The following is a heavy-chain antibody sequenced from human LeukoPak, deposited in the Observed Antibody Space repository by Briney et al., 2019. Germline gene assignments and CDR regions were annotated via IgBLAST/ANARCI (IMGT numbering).Heavy chain of an antibody. V-gene: IGHV3-21*01. CDR3: ARDWGSENHFDC. Sequence: PGGSLRLSCAASGFTFSSYSMNWVRQAPGKGLEWVSSISSSRSNIYYADSVKGRFTISRDNAKNSLYLQMNSLRAEDTAVYYCARDWGSENHFDCWGQGTLVTVSS. CDR2: ISSSRSNI. CDR1: GFTFSSYS. J-gene: IGHJ4*02. D-gene: IGHD3-16*01.